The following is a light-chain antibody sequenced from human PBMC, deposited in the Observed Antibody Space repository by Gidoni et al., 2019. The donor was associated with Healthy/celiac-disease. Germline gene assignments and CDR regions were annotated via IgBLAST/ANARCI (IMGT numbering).Light chain of an antibody. CDR1: QGISSY. CDR3: QQLNSYPFT. CDR2: AAS. Sequence: DIQLTQSPSFLSASVGDRVTITCRDSQGISSYLAWYQQKPGKAPKLLIYAASTLQSGVPSRFSGSGSGTEFTLTISSLQPEDFATYYCQQLNSYPFTFXPXTKVDIK. J-gene: IGKJ3*01. V-gene: IGKV1-9*01.